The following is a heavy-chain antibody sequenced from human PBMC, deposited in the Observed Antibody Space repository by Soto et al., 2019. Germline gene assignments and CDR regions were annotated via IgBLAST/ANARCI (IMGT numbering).Heavy chain of an antibody. V-gene: IGHV3-30*18. CDR3: AKFWGRGTAAVVDY. J-gene: IGHJ4*02. CDR2: ISYDGNIK. Sequence: QVQLVESGGGVVQPGGSLRLSCAASGFTFSHFGMHWVRQAPGKGLEWVASISYDGNIKYSADSVKGRFTISRDNPKNTLYLQMDSVRSEYNAVYYSAKFWGRGTAAVVDYWGQGTLVTVSS. CDR1: GFTFSHFG. D-gene: IGHD6-13*01.